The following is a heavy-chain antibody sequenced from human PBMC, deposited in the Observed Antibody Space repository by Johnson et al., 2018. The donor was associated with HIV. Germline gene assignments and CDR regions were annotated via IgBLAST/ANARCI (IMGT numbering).Heavy chain of an antibody. CDR2: INSYGSST. J-gene: IGHJ3*02. V-gene: IGHV3-74*02. CDR1: GFTFRNYW. D-gene: IGHD2-21*01. CDR3: VRRMVVGYHAFDI. Sequence: VQLVESGGGLVQPGGSLRLSCAASGFTFRNYWMHWVRQAPGKGLVWVSRINSYGSSTSYADSVKGRFTISRDNAKNTLYMQMNSLRAEDTAVYYCVRRMVVGYHAFDIWGQGTMVTVSS.